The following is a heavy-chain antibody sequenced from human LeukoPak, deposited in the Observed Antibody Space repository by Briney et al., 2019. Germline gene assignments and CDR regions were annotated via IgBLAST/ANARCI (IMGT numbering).Heavy chain of an antibody. V-gene: IGHV3-53*01. Sequence: GGSLRLSCAASGFTVSSNYMSWVSQAPGKGLEWVSVIYSGGSTYYADSVKGRFTISRDNSKNTLYLQMNSLRAEDTAVYYCARAQTGPYFDYWGQGTLVTVSS. CDR1: GFTVSSNY. CDR3: ARAQTGPYFDY. J-gene: IGHJ4*02. CDR2: IYSGGST. D-gene: IGHD1-1*01.